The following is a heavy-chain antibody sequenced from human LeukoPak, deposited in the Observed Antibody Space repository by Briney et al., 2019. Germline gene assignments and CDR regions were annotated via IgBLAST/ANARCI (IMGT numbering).Heavy chain of an antibody. J-gene: IGHJ6*02. CDR3: ARDSIFPFGSGTMDV. CDR2: IWYGGSNK. D-gene: IGHD3-10*01. Sequence: PGRSLRLSCAASGFTFSSYGMHWVRQAPGKGLEWVAVIWYGGSNKYYADSVKGRFTIPRDNSKNTLYLQMNSLRAEDTAVYYCARDSIFPFGSGTMDVWGQGTTVTVSS. CDR1: GFTFSSYG. V-gene: IGHV3-33*01.